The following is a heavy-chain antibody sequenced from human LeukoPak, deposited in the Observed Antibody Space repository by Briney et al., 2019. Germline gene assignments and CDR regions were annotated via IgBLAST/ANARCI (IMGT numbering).Heavy chain of an antibody. CDR1: GFTFSSFA. CDR2: ISGDGAAT. J-gene: IGHJ4*02. V-gene: IGHV3-23*01. Sequence: GGSLRLSCAASGFTFSSFAFIWVRQAPGKGLQWVSAISGDGAATYYADSVKGRFTISRDNSQNTLYLQMNSLRAEDTAVYYCAKLMVSSATGYWGQGTLVTVSS. D-gene: IGHD2-2*01. CDR3: AKLMVSSATGY.